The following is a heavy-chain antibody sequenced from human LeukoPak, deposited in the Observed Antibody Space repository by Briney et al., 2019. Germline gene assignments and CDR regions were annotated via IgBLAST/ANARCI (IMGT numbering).Heavy chain of an antibody. V-gene: IGHV4-59*01. CDR3: ARGDPYGSGLPRWLDP. J-gene: IGHJ5*02. Sequence: PSETLSLTCSVSGRSISGDCLSWIRHPPGKGLEWIGYVSDIGITNYNPSLKSRVTISADTSKTQFSLKLTSVTAADTAIYYCARGDPYGSGLPRWLDPWGQGTLVTVSS. D-gene: IGHD3-10*01. CDR2: VSDIGIT. CDR1: GRSISGDC.